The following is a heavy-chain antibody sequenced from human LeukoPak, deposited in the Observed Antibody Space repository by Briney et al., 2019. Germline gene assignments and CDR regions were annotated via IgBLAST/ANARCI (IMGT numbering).Heavy chain of an antibody. CDR3: ARPRSPGIAVAGYDFDY. CDR1: GFTFSSYG. V-gene: IGHV3-33*01. D-gene: IGHD6-19*01. J-gene: IGHJ4*02. Sequence: PGRSLRLSCAASGFTFSSYGMHWVRQAPGKGLEWVAVIWYDGSNKYYADSVKGRFTISRDNSKNTLYLQMNSLRAEDTAVYYCARPRSPGIAVAGYDFDYWGQGTLVTVSS. CDR2: IWYDGSNK.